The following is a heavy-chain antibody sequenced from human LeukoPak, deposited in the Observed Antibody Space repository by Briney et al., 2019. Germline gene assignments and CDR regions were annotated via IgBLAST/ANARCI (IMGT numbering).Heavy chain of an antibody. V-gene: IGHV4-4*07. CDR2: IYTSGST. J-gene: IGHJ4*02. CDR3: ARDGGSATIFGVASYYFDY. Sequence: PSETLSLTCTVSGGSISSYYWSWIRQPAGKGLEWIGRIYTSGSTNYNPSLKSRVTMSVDTSKNQFSLKLSSVTAADTAVYYCARDGGSATIFGVASYYFDYWGQGTLVTVSS. D-gene: IGHD3-3*01. CDR1: GGSISSYY.